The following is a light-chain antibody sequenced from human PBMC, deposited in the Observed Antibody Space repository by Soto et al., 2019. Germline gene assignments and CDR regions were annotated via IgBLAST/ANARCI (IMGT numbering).Light chain of an antibody. CDR2: GAY. J-gene: IGKJ1*01. Sequence: VMTLSAAAVSVSTGERATLSCRASQSVSSNVAWYQQKPGQAPRLLIYGAYTRAAGVPARFSGSGSGTEFTLTITSLQSEDIELYYCQQYNIWSPITFGQGTKVEI. CDR1: QSVSSN. V-gene: IGKV3-15*01. CDR3: QQYNIWSPIT.